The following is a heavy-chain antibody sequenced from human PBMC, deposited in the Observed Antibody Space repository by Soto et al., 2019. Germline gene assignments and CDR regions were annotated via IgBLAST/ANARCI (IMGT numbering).Heavy chain of an antibody. V-gene: IGHV4-4*02. CDR2: VYRTGST. CDR3: ARDLWGYCGADCYPLDV. Sequence: SETLSLTCAVSGGSISTSNWWSWVRQPPGKGLEWIGEVYRTGSTNYNPYHESRITISVDKSKNQFSLKLTSVTAADTAVYYCARDLWGYCGADCYPLDVWGQGTTVTVSS. D-gene: IGHD2-21*02. J-gene: IGHJ6*02. CDR1: GGSISTSNW.